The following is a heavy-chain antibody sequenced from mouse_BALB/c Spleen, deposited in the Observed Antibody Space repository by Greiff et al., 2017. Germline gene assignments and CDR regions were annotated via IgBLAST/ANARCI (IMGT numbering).Heavy chain of an antibody. J-gene: IGHJ4*01. CDR3: ARDTRDYAMDY. V-gene: IGHV5-9-4*01. Sequence: DVMLVESGGGLVKPGGSLKLSCAASGFTFSSYAMSWVRQSPEKRLEWVAEISSGGSYTYYPDTVTGRFTISRDNAKNTLYLAMSSLRSEDTAMYYCARDTRDYAMDYWGQGTSVTVSS. CDR2: ISSGGSYT. CDR1: GFTFSSYA.